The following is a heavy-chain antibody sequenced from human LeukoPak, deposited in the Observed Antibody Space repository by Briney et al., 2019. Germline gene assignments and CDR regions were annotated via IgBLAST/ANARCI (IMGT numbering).Heavy chain of an antibody. D-gene: IGHD5/OR15-5a*01. CDR3: ATGGVYTLLDY. V-gene: IGHV1-24*01. Sequence: GTSERVSCTISGHTLTALSTQWVRHAPGGGLESMVTIEPENVQTIYRQKFQGRVTMTEDTATDTADMELRSLRSENTAVYYCATGGVYTLLDYWGQGTLVTVSS. CDR2: IEPENVQT. CDR1: GHTLTALS. J-gene: IGHJ4*02.